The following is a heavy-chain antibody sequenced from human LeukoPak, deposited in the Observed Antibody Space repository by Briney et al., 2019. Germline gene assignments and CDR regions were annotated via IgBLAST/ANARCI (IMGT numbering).Heavy chain of an antibody. CDR2: IYYSGST. V-gene: IGHV4-39*07. J-gene: IGHJ4*02. CDR1: GGSISSRSYY. D-gene: IGHD2-21*02. CDR3: AREAYCGGDCYSGFDY. Sequence: SETLSLTCTVSGGSISSRSYYWGWIRQPPGKGLEWIGSIYYSGSTYYNPSLKSRVIVSSDTSKNQFSLMLNSVTAADTAVYYCAREAYCGGDCYSGFDYWGQGTLVTVSS.